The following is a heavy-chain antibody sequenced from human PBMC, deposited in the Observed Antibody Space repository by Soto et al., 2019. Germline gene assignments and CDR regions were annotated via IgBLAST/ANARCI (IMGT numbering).Heavy chain of an antibody. V-gene: IGHV1-2*04. Sequence: ASVKVSCKASGYTFTGYYMHWVRQAPGQGLEWMGWINPNSGGTNYAQKFQGWVTMTRDTSISTACMELSRLRSDDTAVYYCARDSPGLGYCSGGSCYPAFDIWGQGTMVTVSS. CDR3: ARDSPGLGYCSGGSCYPAFDI. D-gene: IGHD2-15*01. CDR2: INPNSGGT. CDR1: GYTFTGYY. J-gene: IGHJ3*02.